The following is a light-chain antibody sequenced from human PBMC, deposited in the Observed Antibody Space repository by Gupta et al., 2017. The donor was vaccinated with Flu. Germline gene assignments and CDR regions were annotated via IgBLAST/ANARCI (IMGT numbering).Light chain of an antibody. J-gene: IGLJ2*01. Sequence: QSALTQPASVSGSPGQSITIACTGTSSDVGSYKYVSWYQQHPGKAPTLIIFDVNKRPAGVSDRFSGSKSGNTASLTISGLQAEDEADYYCSSYTSSTSLVVFDGGTRLTVL. CDR2: DVN. CDR1: SSDVGSYKY. CDR3: SSYTSSTSLVV. V-gene: IGLV2-14*01.